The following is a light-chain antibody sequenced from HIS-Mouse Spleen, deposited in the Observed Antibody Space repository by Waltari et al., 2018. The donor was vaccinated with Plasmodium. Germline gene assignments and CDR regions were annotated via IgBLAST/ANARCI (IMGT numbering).Light chain of an antibody. CDR3: QAWDSSTAWV. CDR2: QDS. Sequence: SYELTQPPSVSVSPGQTASITCSGDKLGDKYACWYQQKPGQSPVLVIYQDSKRPSGIPWRFSGSNSGNTAILTIGGTQAMDEADYCCQAWDSSTAWVFGGGTKLTVL. J-gene: IGLJ2*01. V-gene: IGLV3-1*01. CDR1: KLGDKY.